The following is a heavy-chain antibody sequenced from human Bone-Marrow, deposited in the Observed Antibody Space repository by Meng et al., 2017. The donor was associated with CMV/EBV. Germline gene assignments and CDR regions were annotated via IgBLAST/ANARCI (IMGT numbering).Heavy chain of an antibody. D-gene: IGHD2-2*01. CDR3: ARLPLRYSSSTICYYFDY. CDR2: ISSSSSYI. Sequence: GESLKISCAASGFPFSSYSMNWVRQAPGKGLEWVTSISSSSSYIYYADSVKVRFTISRDNAKNSLSLQMNSLRAEDTAVYYCARLPLRYSSSTICYYFDYWCQGTLVTVSS. J-gene: IGHJ4*02. V-gene: IGHV3-21*01. CDR1: GFPFSSYS.